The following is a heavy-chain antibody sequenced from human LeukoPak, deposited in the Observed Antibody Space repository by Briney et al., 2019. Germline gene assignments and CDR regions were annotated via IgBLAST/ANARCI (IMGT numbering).Heavy chain of an antibody. Sequence: PGGSLRLSCAASGFKFNTYGMSWVRQAPGKGLEWVSAISDSGANTYYADSAKGRFTISRDNSKNTLYLQMNSLRADDTAVYYCAKRVEYSSSSGGYFDSWGQGTLVTVSS. CDR1: GFKFNTYG. V-gene: IGHV3-23*01. D-gene: IGHD6-6*01. CDR2: ISDSGANT. J-gene: IGHJ4*02. CDR3: AKRVEYSSSSGGYFDS.